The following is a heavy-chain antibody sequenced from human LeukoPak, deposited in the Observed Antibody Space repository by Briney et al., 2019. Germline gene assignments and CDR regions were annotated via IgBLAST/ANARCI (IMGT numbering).Heavy chain of an antibody. Sequence: ASVKVSCKASGYTFTGYYMHWVRQAPGRGLEWMGWINPNSGGTNYAQKFQGRVTMTRDTSISTAYMELSRLRSDDTAVYYCARELEGYYYDLDYWGQGTLVTVSS. J-gene: IGHJ4*02. CDR3: ARELEGYYYDLDY. CDR2: INPNSGGT. D-gene: IGHD3-22*01. V-gene: IGHV1-2*02. CDR1: GYTFTGYY.